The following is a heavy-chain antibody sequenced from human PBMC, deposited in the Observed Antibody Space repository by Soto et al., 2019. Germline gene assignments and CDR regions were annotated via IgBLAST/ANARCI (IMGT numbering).Heavy chain of an antibody. Sequence: QVQLQQWGAGLLKPSETLSLTCAVYGGSFSGYYWSWIRQPPGKGLEWIGEINHSGSTNYNPSLKSRVTISVDTSNNQFSLKLSSVTAADTAVYYCATRREGYGDYVPAFDIWGQGTMVTVSS. D-gene: IGHD4-17*01. CDR2: INHSGST. CDR1: GGSFSGYY. J-gene: IGHJ3*02. V-gene: IGHV4-34*01. CDR3: ATRREGYGDYVPAFDI.